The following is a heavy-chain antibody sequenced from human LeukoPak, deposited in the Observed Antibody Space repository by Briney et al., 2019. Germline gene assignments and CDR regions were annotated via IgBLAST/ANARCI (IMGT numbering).Heavy chain of an antibody. CDR1: GYTFTGHY. J-gene: IGHJ4*02. Sequence: ASVKVSCKASGYTFTGHYMNWVRQAPGQGLEWMGWINPNSGDTHYLQKFQGRVTVTRDTSISTAYMELSRLRSDDTAVYYCARDLANANFDCWGQGTPVTVSS. CDR2: INPNSGDT. V-gene: IGHV1-2*02. CDR3: ARDLANANFDC.